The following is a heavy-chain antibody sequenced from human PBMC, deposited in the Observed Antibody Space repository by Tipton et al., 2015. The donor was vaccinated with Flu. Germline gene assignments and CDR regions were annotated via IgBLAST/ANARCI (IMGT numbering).Heavy chain of an antibody. D-gene: IGHD1-26*01. J-gene: IGHJ4*02. CDR3: ARDRWEYASGFDS. CDR1: GDSIGRGYC. CDR2: ICHSGST. Sequence: TLSLTCSVSGDSIGRGYCWGWIRQPPGKGLEWIGNICHSGSTYGNPSLKSRVTISVDRSKNQFSLKVTSMTAADTAVYFCARDRWEYASGFDSWGQGTLVTVSP. V-gene: IGHV4-38-2*02.